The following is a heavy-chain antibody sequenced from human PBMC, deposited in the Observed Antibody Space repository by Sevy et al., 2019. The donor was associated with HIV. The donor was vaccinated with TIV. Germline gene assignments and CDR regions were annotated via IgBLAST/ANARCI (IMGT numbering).Heavy chain of an antibody. V-gene: IGHV3-23*01. CDR3: AKDQNGDYYDSSGYGY. Sequence: GGSLRLSCAASGFTFSSYAMSWVRQAPGKGLEWVSAISGSGGSTYYVDSVKGRFTISRDNSKNTLYLQMNSLRAEDTAVYYCAKDQNGDYYDSSGYGYWGQGTLVTVSS. CDR1: GFTFSSYA. J-gene: IGHJ4*02. CDR2: ISGSGGST. D-gene: IGHD3-22*01.